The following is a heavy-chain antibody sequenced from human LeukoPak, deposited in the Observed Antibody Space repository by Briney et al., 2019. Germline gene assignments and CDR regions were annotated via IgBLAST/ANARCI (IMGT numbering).Heavy chain of an antibody. CDR1: GGSISSGNYY. J-gene: IGHJ5*02. Sequence: SETLSLTCTVSGGSISSGNYYWSWIRQPAGKGLEWIGRIYSSGSTNYNPSLKSRVTISPDTSKNQFSLKLTSVTAADTAVYYCARDAPRTWFDPWGRGTLVTVSS. CDR2: IYSSGST. V-gene: IGHV4-61*02. CDR3: ARDAPRTWFDP.